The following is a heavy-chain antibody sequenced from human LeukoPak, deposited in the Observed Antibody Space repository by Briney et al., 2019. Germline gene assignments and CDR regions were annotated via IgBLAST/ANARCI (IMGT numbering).Heavy chain of an antibody. V-gene: IGHV3-53*04. CDR1: GFTVSSNY. CDR2: IYSGGST. D-gene: IGHD3-10*01. CDR3: ARAPSTGYYYYYGMDV. Sequence: GGSLRLSCAAAGFTVSSNYMSLVRQAPGKGLEWVSVIYSGGSTYYADSVKGRFTISRHNSKNTLYLQMNSLRAEDTAVYYCARAPSTGYYYYYGMDVWGQGTTVTVSS. J-gene: IGHJ6*02.